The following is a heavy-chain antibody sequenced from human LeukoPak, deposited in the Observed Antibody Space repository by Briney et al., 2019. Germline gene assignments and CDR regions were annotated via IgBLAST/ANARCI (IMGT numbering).Heavy chain of an antibody. J-gene: IGHJ4*02. CDR3: ARAKVTVPGGDF. CDR1: GFTLSTYW. V-gene: IGHV3-7*01. D-gene: IGHD4-17*01. CDR2: IKQDGSAK. Sequence: GGSLRLSCAASGFTLSTYWMSWVRQAPGKGLEWVANIKQDGSAKYYVDSVKGRFTISRDNAQNSAYLQMNNLRPEDTALYYCARAKVTVPGGDFWGQGTLVTVSS.